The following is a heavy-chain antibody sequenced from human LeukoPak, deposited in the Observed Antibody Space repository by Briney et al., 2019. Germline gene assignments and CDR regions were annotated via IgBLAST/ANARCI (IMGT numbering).Heavy chain of an antibody. V-gene: IGHV1-2*02. CDR2: INPNSGGT. D-gene: IGHD5-18*01. CDR1: GYTFTGYY. Sequence: ASVNVSCMASGYTFTGYYMHWVRQAPGQGLEWMGWINPNSGGTNYAQKFQGRVTMTRDTSISTAYMELSRLRSDDTAVYYCARDIDMVTNWFDPWGQGTLVTVSS. CDR3: ARDIDMVTNWFDP. J-gene: IGHJ5*02.